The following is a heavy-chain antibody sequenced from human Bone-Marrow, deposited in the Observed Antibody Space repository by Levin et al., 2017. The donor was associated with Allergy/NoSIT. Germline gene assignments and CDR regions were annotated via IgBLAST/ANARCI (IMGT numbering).Heavy chain of an antibody. J-gene: IGHJ3*02. CDR3: ARERGGNWNYLRLTDDAFDI. Sequence: KISCKASGGTFSSYAISWVRQAPGQGLEWMGGIIPIFGTANYAQKFQGRVTITADESTSTAYMELSSLRSEDTAVYYCARERGGNWNYLRLTDDAFDIWGQGTMVTVSS. CDR1: GGTFSSYA. D-gene: IGHD1-7*01. V-gene: IGHV1-69*01. CDR2: IIPIFGTA.